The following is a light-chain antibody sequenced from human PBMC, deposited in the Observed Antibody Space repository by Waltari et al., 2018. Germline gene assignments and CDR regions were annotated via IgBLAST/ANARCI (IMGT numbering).Light chain of an antibody. CDR2: GAS. V-gene: IGKV3-15*01. Sequence: EIVMTQSPATLSVFPGERATLSCRASLSIRSNLAWYQHKPGQAPRLLIYGASTMATGIPARFSGSGSGTEFTLTISSLQSEDFAVYFCQQYDNWLGTFGQGTKVEIK. CDR3: QQYDNWLGT. J-gene: IGKJ1*01. CDR1: LSIRSN.